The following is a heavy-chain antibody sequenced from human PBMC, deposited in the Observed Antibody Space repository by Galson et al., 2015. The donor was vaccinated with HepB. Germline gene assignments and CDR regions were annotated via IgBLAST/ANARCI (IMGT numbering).Heavy chain of an antibody. D-gene: IGHD6-19*01. CDR1: GGSISSYY. CDR3: ARGLAYSSGWYYYYFDY. CDR2: IYYSGST. V-gene: IGHV4-59*01. Sequence: LSLTCTVSGGSISSYYWSWIRQPPGKGLEWIGYIYYSGSTNYNPSLKSRVTISVDTSKNQFSLKLSSVTAADTAVYYCARGLAYSSGWYYYYFDYWGQGTLVTVSS. J-gene: IGHJ4*02.